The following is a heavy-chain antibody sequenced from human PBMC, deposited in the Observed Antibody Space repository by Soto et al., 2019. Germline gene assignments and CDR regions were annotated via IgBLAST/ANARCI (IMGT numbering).Heavy chain of an antibody. J-gene: IGHJ6*03. D-gene: IGHD4-4*01. CDR3: AKFYSNYNYYYYYMDV. CDR1: GFTFSSYA. V-gene: IGHV3-23*01. CDR2: ISGSGGST. Sequence: GGSLRLSCAASGFTFSSYAMNWVRQAPGKGLEWVSAISGSGGSTYYADSVKGRFTISRDNSKNTLYLQMNSLRAEDTAVYYCAKFYSNYNYYYYYMDVWGKGTTVTVSS.